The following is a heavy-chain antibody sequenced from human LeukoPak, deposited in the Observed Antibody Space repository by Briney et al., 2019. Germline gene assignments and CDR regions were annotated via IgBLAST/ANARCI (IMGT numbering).Heavy chain of an antibody. V-gene: IGHV3-66*01. CDR3: AREGGQLFGSGYFDY. CDR2: IYSGGST. CDR1: GFTLSSNY. J-gene: IGHJ4*02. D-gene: IGHD2-21*02. Sequence: GGSLRPSCAASGFTLSSNYMSWGRPAPGEGGGWGSVIYSGGSTYYADSVKGRFTISRDNSKNTLYLQMNSLRAEDTAVYYCAREGGQLFGSGYFDYWGQGTLVTVSS.